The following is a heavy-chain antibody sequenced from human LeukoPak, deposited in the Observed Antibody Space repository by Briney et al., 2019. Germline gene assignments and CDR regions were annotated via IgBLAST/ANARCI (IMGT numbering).Heavy chain of an antibody. CDR2: ISWNSGSI. D-gene: IGHD3-22*01. V-gene: IGHV3-9*01. Sequence: TGRSLRLSCAASGFTFDDYAMHWVRQAPGKGLEWVSGISWNSGSIGYADSVKGRFTISRDNAKSSLYLQMNSLRAEDTALYYCAKDVYDSSGYYYDYWGQGTLVTVSS. J-gene: IGHJ4*02. CDR3: AKDVYDSSGYYYDY. CDR1: GFTFDDYA.